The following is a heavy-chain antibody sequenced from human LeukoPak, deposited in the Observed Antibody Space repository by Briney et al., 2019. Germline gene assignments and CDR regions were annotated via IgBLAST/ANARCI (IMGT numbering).Heavy chain of an antibody. CDR3: AKDSLK. CDR2: ISSSGSTI. Sequence: GGSLRLSCAASGFTFSSYEMNWVRQAPGKGLEWVSYISSSGSTIYYADSVKGRFTISRDNSKNTLYRQMHSLRAEDTAVYYCAKDSLKWGQETLVTVSS. J-gene: IGHJ4*02. CDR1: GFTFSSYE. V-gene: IGHV3-48*03.